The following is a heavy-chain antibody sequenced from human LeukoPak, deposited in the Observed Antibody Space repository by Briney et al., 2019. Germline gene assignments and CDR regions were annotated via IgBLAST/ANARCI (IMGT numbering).Heavy chain of an antibody. D-gene: IGHD1-14*01. CDR3: ATDSTGYPQYDAFDI. Sequence: GASVKVSCKXSGYTFTDYYMHWVQQAPGKGLEWMGLVDPEDGETIYAEKFQGRVTITADTSTDTAYMELSSLRSEDTAVYYCATDSTGYPQYDAFDIWGQGTMVTVSS. CDR1: GYTFTDYY. J-gene: IGHJ3*02. V-gene: IGHV1-69-2*01. CDR2: VDPEDGET.